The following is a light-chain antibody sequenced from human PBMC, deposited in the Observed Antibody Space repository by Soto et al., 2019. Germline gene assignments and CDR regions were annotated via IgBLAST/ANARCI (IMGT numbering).Light chain of an antibody. CDR3: QKSYTTPRT. J-gene: IGKJ1*01. CDR1: QTIRTS. CDR2: GAS. Sequence: QMTQSPSSLSASVGARATITCRASQTIRTSLNWYQQKPGKAPKLLIYGASTLQTGVPSRFSGTGSATDFTLTISSLQPEDFGIYYCQKSYTTPRTFGQGTKVEV. V-gene: IGKV1-39*01.